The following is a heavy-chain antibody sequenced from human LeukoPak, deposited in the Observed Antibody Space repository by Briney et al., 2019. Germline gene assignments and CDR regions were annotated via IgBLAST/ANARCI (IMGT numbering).Heavy chain of an antibody. V-gene: IGHV1-69*05. CDR1: GGTFSSYA. J-gene: IGHJ3*02. CDR3: ARDWKYYYDSSGYFNDAFDI. Sequence: SVKVSCKASGGTFSSYAISWVRQAPGQGLEWMGRIIPIFGTANYAQKFQGRVTITTDTSTSTAYMELRSLRSDDTAVYYCARDWKYYYDSSGYFNDAFDIWGQGTMVTVSS. D-gene: IGHD3-22*01. CDR2: IIPIFGTA.